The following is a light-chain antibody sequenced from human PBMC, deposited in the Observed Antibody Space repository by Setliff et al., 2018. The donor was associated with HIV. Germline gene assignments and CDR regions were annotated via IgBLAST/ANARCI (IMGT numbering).Light chain of an antibody. CDR1: GSNSGSNY. J-gene: IGLJ2*01. CDR2: STN. CDR3: ASWDDSLSVVA. V-gene: IGLV1-47*01. Sequence: QSALTQPPSASGTPGQRISISCSGGGSNSGSNYVYWYQQLPGTAPKLLIFSTNERPSGVPDRFSGTKSGASASLAISGLRSEDEADYYCASWDDSLSVVAFGGGTKVTVL.